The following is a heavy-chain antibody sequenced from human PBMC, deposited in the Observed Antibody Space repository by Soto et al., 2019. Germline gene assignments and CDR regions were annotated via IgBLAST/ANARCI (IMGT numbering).Heavy chain of an antibody. D-gene: IGHD2-2*01. CDR3: SRIRHCTRIRCYGER. CDR1: GFSLRDSS. J-gene: IGHJ4*02. CDR2: IRSKNNDYAT. V-gene: IGHV3-73*01. Sequence: LRLSCTASGFSLRDSSIYWVRQATGKGLEWVGRIRSKNNDYATADGAPVKGRLIISRDDTKNTAYLKMESLKTEDTAVYFCSRIRHCTRIRCYGERWGQGTLVTVSS.